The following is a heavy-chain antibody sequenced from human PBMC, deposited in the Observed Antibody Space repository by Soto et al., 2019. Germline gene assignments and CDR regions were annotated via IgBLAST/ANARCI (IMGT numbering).Heavy chain of an antibody. CDR3: AGGGTGSAGGYYGMDV. V-gene: IGHV1-69*01. Sequence: QVQLVQSGAEVKKPGSSVKVSCKASGGTFSSYAISWVRQAPGQGLEWMGGIIPIFGTANYAQKFQGRVTITADESTRTAYMELSSLRSEDTAVYYCAGGGTGSAGGYYGMDVWGQGTTVTVSS. CDR1: GGTFSSYA. J-gene: IGHJ6*02. D-gene: IGHD1-26*01. CDR2: IIPIFGTA.